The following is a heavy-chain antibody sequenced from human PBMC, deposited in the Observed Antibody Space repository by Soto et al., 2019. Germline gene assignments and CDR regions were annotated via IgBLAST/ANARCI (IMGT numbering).Heavy chain of an antibody. D-gene: IGHD3-3*01. V-gene: IGHV3-74*01. Sequence: EVQLVESGGGLVQPGGSLRLSCAASGFTFSSPWMHWVRQAPGKGLVWVSRINGDGSSTTYADSVKGRFTISRDDAKRAIYLQMKGMRAEYTAVYYCVRGLVEWGKPRVIWGQGTLVSVSS. CDR1: GFTFSSPW. CDR3: VRGLVEWGKPRVI. J-gene: IGHJ3*02. CDR2: INGDGSST.